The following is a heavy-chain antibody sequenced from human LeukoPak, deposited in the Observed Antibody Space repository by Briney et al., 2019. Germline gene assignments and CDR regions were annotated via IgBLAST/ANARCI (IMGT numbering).Heavy chain of an antibody. D-gene: IGHD2-15*01. Sequence: GGSLRLSCSASGFPFSSYAMHWVRQAPGKELEYVSAISDSGGSTYYADSVKGRFTISRDNSKNTLYLQMSSLRAEDTAVYFCVRGYSFGPYGMDVWGQGTTVTVSS. J-gene: IGHJ6*02. CDR1: GFPFSSYA. V-gene: IGHV3-64D*09. CDR2: ISDSGGST. CDR3: VRGYSFGPYGMDV.